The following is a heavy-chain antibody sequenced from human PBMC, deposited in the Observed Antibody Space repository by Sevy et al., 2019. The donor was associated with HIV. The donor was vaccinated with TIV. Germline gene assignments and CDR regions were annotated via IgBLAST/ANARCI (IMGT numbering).Heavy chain of an antibody. D-gene: IGHD2-15*01. CDR3: ARPFCSGGSCYRWYFDF. Sequence: ASVKVSCKASGYTFTSFGITWVRQAPGQGLEWVGWVSPYNGKTKYAQKLQGRVTMTTDTSTSTAYMELRTLSSDETAVYYCARPFCSGGSCYRWYFDFWGQGTLVTVSS. J-gene: IGHJ4*02. CDR1: GYTFTSFG. CDR2: VSPYNGKT. V-gene: IGHV1-18*01.